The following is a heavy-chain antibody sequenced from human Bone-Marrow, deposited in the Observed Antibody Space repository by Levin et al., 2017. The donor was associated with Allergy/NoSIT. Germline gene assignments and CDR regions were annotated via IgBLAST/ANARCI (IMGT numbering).Heavy chain of an antibody. D-gene: IGHD3-22*01. Sequence: SETLSLTCAVSGGSISSSNWWSWVRQPPGKGLEWIGEIYHSGSTNYNPSLKSRVTISVDKSKNQFSLKLSSVTAADTAVYYCARADYYDSSGYYNWGQGTLVTVSS. CDR3: ARADYYDSSGYYN. CDR1: GGSISSSNW. V-gene: IGHV4-4*02. CDR2: IYHSGST. J-gene: IGHJ4*02.